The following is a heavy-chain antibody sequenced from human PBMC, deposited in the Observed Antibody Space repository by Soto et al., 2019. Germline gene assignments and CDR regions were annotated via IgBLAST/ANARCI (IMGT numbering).Heavy chain of an antibody. CDR3: GRYNYGGGFDY. Sequence: QVQLHESGPGLVKPSQTLSLTCTVSGGSISSGGYFWSWIRQHPGKGLEWIGNIYDSGITYYNPSLKSRVTMSVNTSKNQFSLLLTSVTAAATAVYFCGRYNYGGGFDYWGQGTLVTVSS. D-gene: IGHD5-18*01. J-gene: IGHJ4*02. CDR1: GGSISSGGYF. CDR2: IYDSGIT. V-gene: IGHV4-31*03.